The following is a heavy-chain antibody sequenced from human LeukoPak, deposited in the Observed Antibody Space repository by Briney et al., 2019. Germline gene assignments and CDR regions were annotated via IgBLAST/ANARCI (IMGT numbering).Heavy chain of an antibody. CDR3: AKDPISGSNWFDP. Sequence: SGGSLRLSCAASGFTVSSNYMSWVRQAPGKGLEWVSVIYSGGSTYYADSVKGRFTISRDNSKNTLYLQMNSLRAEDTAVYYCAKDPISGSNWFDPWGQGTLVTVSS. V-gene: IGHV3-53*01. CDR2: IYSGGST. CDR1: GFTVSSNY. J-gene: IGHJ5*02. D-gene: IGHD3-22*01.